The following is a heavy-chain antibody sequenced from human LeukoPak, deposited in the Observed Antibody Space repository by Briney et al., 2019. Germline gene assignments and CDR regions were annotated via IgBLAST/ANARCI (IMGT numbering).Heavy chain of an antibody. V-gene: IGHV1-24*01. CDR1: GYTLNELS. D-gene: IGHD1-26*01. J-gene: IGHJ4*02. CDR3: ATSRTSIVGATTPYCFDY. Sequence: GASVKVSCKVSGYTLNELSMHWVRQAPGKGLEWMGGFDPEDGETIYAQKFQGRVTMTEDTSTDTAYMELSSLRSEDTAVYYCATSRTSIVGATTPYCFDYWGQGTLVTVSS. CDR2: FDPEDGET.